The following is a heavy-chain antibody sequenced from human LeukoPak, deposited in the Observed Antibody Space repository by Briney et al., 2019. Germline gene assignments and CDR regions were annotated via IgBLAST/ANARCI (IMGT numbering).Heavy chain of an antibody. D-gene: IGHD3-22*01. CDR2: IYYSGST. V-gene: IGHV4-39*01. CDR1: GGSISSSSYY. J-gene: IGHJ4*02. CDR3: ARHLSSGFYSPVDY. Sequence: SETLSLTCTVSGGSISSSSYYWGWIRQPPGKGLEWIGSIYYSGSTYYNPSLKSRVTISVDTSKNQFSLKLSSVTAADTAVYYCARHLSSGFYSPVDYWGQGTLVTVSS.